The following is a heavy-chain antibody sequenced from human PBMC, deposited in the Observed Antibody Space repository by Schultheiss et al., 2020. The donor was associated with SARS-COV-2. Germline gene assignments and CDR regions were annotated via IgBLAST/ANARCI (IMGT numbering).Heavy chain of an antibody. J-gene: IGHJ6*02. CDR3: ARTQGYWSGYYNYYYYGMDV. D-gene: IGHD3-3*01. V-gene: IGHV4-31*03. Sequence: SETLSLTCTVSGGSISSGGYYWSWIRQHPGKGLEWIGYIYYSGSTYYNPSLKSRVTISVDTSKNQFSLKLSSVTAADTAVYYCARTQGYWSGYYNYYYYGMDVWGQGTTVTVSS. CDR2: IYYSGST. CDR1: GGSISSGGYY.